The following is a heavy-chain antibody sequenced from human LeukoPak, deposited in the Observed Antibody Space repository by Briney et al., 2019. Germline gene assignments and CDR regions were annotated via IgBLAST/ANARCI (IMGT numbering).Heavy chain of an antibody. D-gene: IGHD3-3*01. CDR3: APTTDTFGVAVGYFDP. Sequence: SETLSLTCTVSGGSISSSSYYWGWIRQPPGKGLEWIGSIYYSGSTYYNPSLKSRVTISVDTSKNQFSLKLSSVTAADTAVYYCAPTTDTFGVAVGYFDPWGQGTLVTVSS. V-gene: IGHV4-39*01. J-gene: IGHJ5*02. CDR2: IYYSGST. CDR1: GGSISSSSYY.